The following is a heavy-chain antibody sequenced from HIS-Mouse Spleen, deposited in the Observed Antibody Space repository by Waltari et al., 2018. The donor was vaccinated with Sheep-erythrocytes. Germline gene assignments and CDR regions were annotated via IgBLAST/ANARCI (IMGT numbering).Heavy chain of an antibody. CDR2: IYPGDSDT. CDR1: GYSFTSYW. D-gene: IGHD3-3*01. V-gene: IGHV5-51*03. J-gene: IGHJ3*02. Sequence: GAEVKKPGESLKISCKGSGYSFTSYWIGWVRQMPGKGLEWMGIIYPGDSDTRYSPSFQGQVTISADKSISTAYLQWSSLKASDTAMYYCARGPVLRFLEWLPTDAFDIWGQGTMVTVSS. CDR3: ARGPVLRFLEWLPTDAFDI.